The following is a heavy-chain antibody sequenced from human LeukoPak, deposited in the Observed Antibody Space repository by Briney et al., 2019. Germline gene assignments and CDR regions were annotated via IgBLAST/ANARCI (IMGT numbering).Heavy chain of an antibody. CDR3: AKVARPNDAFDI. Sequence: GGSLRLSCAASGFTFSSYCMRWVRQAPGKGLEWVAVISYDGSNKYYADSVKGRFTISRDNSKNTLYLQMNSLRAEDTAVYYCAKVARPNDAFDIWGQGTMVTVSS. CDR2: ISYDGSNK. CDR1: GFTFSSYC. J-gene: IGHJ3*02. V-gene: IGHV3-30*18.